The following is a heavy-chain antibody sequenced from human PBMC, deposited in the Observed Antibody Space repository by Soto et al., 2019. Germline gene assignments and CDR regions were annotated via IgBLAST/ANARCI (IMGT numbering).Heavy chain of an antibody. Sequence: GGSLRLSCAASGFTFDDYAMHWVRQAPGKGLEWVSGISWNSGSIGYADSVKGRFTISRDNAKNSLYLQMNSLRAEDTALYYCAKGVGYSVRGPLDYMDVWGKGTTVTVSS. V-gene: IGHV3-9*01. J-gene: IGHJ6*03. CDR2: ISWNSGSI. CDR3: AKGVGYSVRGPLDYMDV. CDR1: GFTFDDYA. D-gene: IGHD3-10*01.